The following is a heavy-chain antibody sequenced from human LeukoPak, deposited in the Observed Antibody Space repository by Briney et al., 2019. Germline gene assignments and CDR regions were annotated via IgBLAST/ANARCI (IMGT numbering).Heavy chain of an antibody. CDR1: GFSFSTYS. CDR2: ISSSSSYI. J-gene: IGHJ4*02. V-gene: IGHV3-21*01. D-gene: IGHD3-22*01. Sequence: GGSLRLSCVVSGFSFSTYSMSWVRQAPGKGLEWVSSISSSSSYIYYADSVKGRFTISRDNAKNSLYLQMNSLRAEDTAVYYCAREASDSSGYYYEEEVDYWGQGTLVTVSS. CDR3: AREASDSSGYYYEEEVDY.